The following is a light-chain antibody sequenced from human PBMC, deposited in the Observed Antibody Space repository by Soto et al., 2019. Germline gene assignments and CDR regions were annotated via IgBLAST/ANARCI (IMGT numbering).Light chain of an antibody. J-gene: IGKJ4*01. CDR1: QSVSSY. V-gene: IGKV3-11*01. CDR3: QQRSIWPLT. Sequence: EIVFTQSPTTLSLSPGERATLSCRASQSVSSYLAWYQEKPGQAPRLLLYDASNRATGIPARFSGSGSGTDFTLSISSLEPEDFAVYYCQQRSIWPLTFGGGTKVDIK. CDR2: DAS.